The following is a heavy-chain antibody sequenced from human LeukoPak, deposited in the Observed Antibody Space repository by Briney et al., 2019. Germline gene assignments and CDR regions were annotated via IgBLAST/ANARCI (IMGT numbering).Heavy chain of an antibody. Sequence: SETLSLTCSVSGGRISSGGYYWSWIRQHPGMGLEWIGHVYHSGTTNYNPSLKSRVTISADTSKNQFSLKLNSVTAADTAVYFCARWAVRGVVNFDYWGQGIRVTVSS. J-gene: IGHJ4*02. CDR2: VYHSGTT. V-gene: IGHV4-31*03. CDR3: ARWAVRGVVNFDY. D-gene: IGHD3-10*01. CDR1: GGRISSGGYY.